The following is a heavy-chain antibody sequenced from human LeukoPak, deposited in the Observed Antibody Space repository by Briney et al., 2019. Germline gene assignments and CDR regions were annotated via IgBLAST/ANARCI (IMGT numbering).Heavy chain of an antibody. D-gene: IGHD2-2*02. CDR2: IKSDGNEQ. CDR3: ASIYGDY. V-gene: IGHV3-7*05. J-gene: IGHJ4*02. CDR1: GFTFSSYW. Sequence: GGSLRLSCAASGFTFSSYWMTWVRQAPGKGLEWVANIKSDGNEQHYVDSVKGRFTISRDNAKNSLYLQVDSLRAEDTAVYYCASIYGDYWGQGTLVTVSS.